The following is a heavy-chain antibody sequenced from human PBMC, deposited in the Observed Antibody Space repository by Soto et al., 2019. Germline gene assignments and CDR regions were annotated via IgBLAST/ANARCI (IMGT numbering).Heavy chain of an antibody. J-gene: IGHJ4*02. Sequence: EVPLVESGGGLVQPGGSLRLSCVASGFTFRNYWMSWLRQAPGKGLEWVANTNQDGRERYSVDSVKGRFTISRDNAKNSMHLQMNSLRAEDTAVYYCPRDGSGYSTDWGQGTLVTVSS. V-gene: IGHV3-7*01. CDR2: TNQDGRER. CDR3: PRDGSGYSTD. D-gene: IGHD5-18*01. CDR1: GFTFRNYW.